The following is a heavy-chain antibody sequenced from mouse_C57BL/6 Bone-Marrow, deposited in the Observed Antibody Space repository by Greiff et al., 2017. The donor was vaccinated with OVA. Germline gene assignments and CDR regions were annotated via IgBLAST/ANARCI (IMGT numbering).Heavy chain of an antibody. J-gene: IGHJ3*01. V-gene: IGHV2-9*01. CDR2: IWGGGST. CDR1: GFSLTSSG. Sequence: QVQLKQSGPGLVAPSQSLSITCTVSGFSLTSSGVDWVRQPPGKGLEWLGVIWGGGSTKYNSALMSRLSISKDNSKSQVFLKMNSLQTDDTAMYYCAAGPFAYWGQGTLVTVSA. CDR3: AAGPFAY. D-gene: IGHD4-1*01.